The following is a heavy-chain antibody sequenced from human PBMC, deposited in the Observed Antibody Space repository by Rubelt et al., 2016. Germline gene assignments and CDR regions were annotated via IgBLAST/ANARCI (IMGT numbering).Heavy chain of an antibody. Sequence: APGQGLEWMGWINPNSGGTNSAQKFQGRVTMTGDTSISTAYMELSRLRSDDTAVYYCARAADYYDSSAYGNWFDPWGQGTLVTVSS. V-gene: IGHV1-2*02. CDR3: ARAADYYDSSAYGNWFDP. J-gene: IGHJ5*02. D-gene: IGHD3-22*01. CDR2: INPNSGGT.